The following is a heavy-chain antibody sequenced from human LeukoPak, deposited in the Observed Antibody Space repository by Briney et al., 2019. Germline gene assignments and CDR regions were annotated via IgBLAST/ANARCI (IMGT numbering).Heavy chain of an antibody. J-gene: IGHJ5*02. CDR2: ISGSGGST. V-gene: IGHV3-23*01. Sequence: GGSLRLSCAASGFTFSSYGMSWVRQAPGKGLEWVSAISGSGGSTYYADSVKGRFTISRDNAKNSLYLQMNSLRAEDTAVYYCARPMIRGVLTLNWFDPWGQGTLVTVSS. CDR1: GFTFSSYG. D-gene: IGHD3-10*01. CDR3: ARPMIRGVLTLNWFDP.